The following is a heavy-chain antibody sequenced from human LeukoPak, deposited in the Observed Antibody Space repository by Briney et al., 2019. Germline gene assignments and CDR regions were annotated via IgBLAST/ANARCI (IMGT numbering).Heavy chain of an antibody. CDR2: IYYSGST. J-gene: IGHJ3*02. CDR3: ARLWTYYYDSSGYDAFDI. Sequence: PSGTLSLTCTVSGGSISSYYWSWIRQPPGKGLEWIGYIYYSGSTNYNPSLKSRVTISVDTSKNQFSLKLSSVTAADTAVYYCARLWTYYYDSSGYDAFDIWGQGTMVTVSS. CDR1: GGSISSYY. D-gene: IGHD3-22*01. V-gene: IGHV4-59*08.